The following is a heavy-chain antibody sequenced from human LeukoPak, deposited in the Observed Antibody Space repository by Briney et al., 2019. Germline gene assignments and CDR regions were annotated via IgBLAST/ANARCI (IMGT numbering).Heavy chain of an antibody. D-gene: IGHD3-22*01. J-gene: IGHJ3*02. CDR1: GGSIISGGYY. CDR2: IYYSGST. CDR3: ARFRSSGYQSNDAFDI. V-gene: IGHV4-31*03. Sequence: SQTLSLTCTVSGGSIISGGYYWSWVRQHPGKGLEWIGYIYYSGSTYYNPSLKSRVTISVDTSKNQFSLKLSSVTAADTAVYYCARFRSSGYQSNDAFDIWGQGTMVTVSS.